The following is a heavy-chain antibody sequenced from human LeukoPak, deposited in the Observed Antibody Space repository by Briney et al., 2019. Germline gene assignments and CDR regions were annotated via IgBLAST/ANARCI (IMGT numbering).Heavy chain of an antibody. CDR2: VYYTGST. CDR3: ARGEHYYDSSGYRPLDY. J-gene: IGHJ4*02. Sequence: SHTLSLTCAVSGGSISSYYWSWVRQPPGKGLEWIGFVYYTGSTNYSPSLKSRVTISVATSQNQFSLKLSSVTAADTAVYYCARGEHYYDSSGYRPLDYWGQGTLVTVSA. D-gene: IGHD3-22*01. V-gene: IGHV4-59*08. CDR1: GGSISSYY.